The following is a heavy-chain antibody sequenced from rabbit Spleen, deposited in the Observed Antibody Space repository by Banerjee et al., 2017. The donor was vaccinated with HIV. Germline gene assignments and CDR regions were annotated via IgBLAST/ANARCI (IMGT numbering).Heavy chain of an antibody. CDR2: IYSSSSGST. CDR3: ARDDTSSIGDLRL. Sequence: QQQLEESGGGLVKPGGTLTLTCKASGIDFSRYYYMCWVRQAPGKGLEWIACIYSSSSGSTWYASWAKGRFTVSKTSSTTMTLQMTSLTAADTATYFCARDDTSSIGDLRLWGPGTLVTVS. V-gene: IGHV1S45*01. CDR1: GIDFSRYYY. D-gene: IGHD1-1*01. J-gene: IGHJ4*01.